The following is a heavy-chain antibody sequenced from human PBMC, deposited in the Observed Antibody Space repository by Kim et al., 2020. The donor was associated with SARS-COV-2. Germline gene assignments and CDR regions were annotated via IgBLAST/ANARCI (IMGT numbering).Heavy chain of an antibody. Sequence: YIYYADSVKGRFTISRDNAKNSLYLQMNSLRAEDTAVYYCASHYGSGIDYWGQGTLVTVSS. J-gene: IGHJ4*02. CDR3: ASHYGSGIDY. D-gene: IGHD3-10*01. V-gene: IGHV3-21*01. CDR2: YI.